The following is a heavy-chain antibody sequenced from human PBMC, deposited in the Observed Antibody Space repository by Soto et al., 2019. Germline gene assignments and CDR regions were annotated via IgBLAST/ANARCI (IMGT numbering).Heavy chain of an antibody. J-gene: IGHJ5*02. CDR1: GFTFSDYS. CDR3: ARDLVVFASWFDP. CDR2: ISSSGDTI. V-gene: IGHV3-11*01. D-gene: IGHD2-21*01. Sequence: QVQLVESGGGLVKPGGSLRLSCAASGFTFSDYSMSWIRQTPGKGLEWVSYISSSGDTIYYADSVKGRFTISRDNAKNSLYLQMNSLRAEDTAVYYCARDLVVFASWFDPWGQGTLVTVSS.